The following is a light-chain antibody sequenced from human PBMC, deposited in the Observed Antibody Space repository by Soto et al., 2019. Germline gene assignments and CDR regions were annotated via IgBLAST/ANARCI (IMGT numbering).Light chain of an antibody. CDR3: HQSDSTPLS. Sequence: DIQMTQSPSSLSASVGDRVTITCRASHSIRRSLNWYQQKPGKALKLLISAASSLQIGVPSRFSGSGSGTDFTLTISSLQPEDCASYYSHQSDSTPLSFGGGTKGDIK. J-gene: IGKJ4*01. CDR2: AAS. V-gene: IGKV1-39*01. CDR1: HSIRRS.